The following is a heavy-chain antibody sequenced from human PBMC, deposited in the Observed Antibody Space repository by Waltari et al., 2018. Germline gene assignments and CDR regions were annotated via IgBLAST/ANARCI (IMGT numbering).Heavy chain of an antibody. Sequence: EVQLLESGGGLVQPGGSLRLYCAASGFSFSSYSLRWVRQAPGQGLGWVSAISGTGGSTYYADSVKGRFTISRDNSKNTLSLQMNSLRAEDTAVYYCAKDWGAVDYWGQGALVTVSS. V-gene: IGHV3-23*01. CDR2: ISGTGGST. CDR1: GFSFSSYS. J-gene: IGHJ4*02. D-gene: IGHD7-27*01. CDR3: AKDWGAVDY.